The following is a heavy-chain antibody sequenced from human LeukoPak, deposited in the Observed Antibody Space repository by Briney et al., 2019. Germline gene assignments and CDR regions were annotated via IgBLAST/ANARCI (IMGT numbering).Heavy chain of an antibody. Sequence: ASVKVSCKASGYTFTSYGISWVRQAPGQGLEWMGWISAYNGNTNYAQKFQGRVTMTRNTSISTAYMELSSLRSEDTAVYYCARGRAYCGGDCYFDAFDIWGQGTMVTVSS. CDR2: ISAYNGNT. CDR3: ARGRAYCGGDCYFDAFDI. CDR1: GYTFTSYG. V-gene: IGHV1-18*01. D-gene: IGHD2-21*02. J-gene: IGHJ3*02.